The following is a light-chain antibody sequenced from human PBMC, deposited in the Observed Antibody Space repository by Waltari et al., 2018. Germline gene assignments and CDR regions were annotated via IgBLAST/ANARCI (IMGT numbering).Light chain of an antibody. CDR3: QHYNIWPFT. CDR2: GAS. V-gene: IGKV3-15*01. Sequence: EVVMTQSPATLSVSPGERATLSCRASQSLTTNLAWYQMKPGQAPRLLIYGASTRATGIPARFSVSGSGTEFTLTITSMQSEDFAVYYCQHYNIWPFTFGPGTKVDVK. J-gene: IGKJ3*01. CDR1: QSLTTN.